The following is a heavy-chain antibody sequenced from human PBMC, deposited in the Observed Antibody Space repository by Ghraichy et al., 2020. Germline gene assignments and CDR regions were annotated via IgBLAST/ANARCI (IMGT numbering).Heavy chain of an antibody. CDR1: GFTFSNYA. D-gene: IGHD3-3*01. J-gene: IGHJ4*02. CDR2: IQSNFVT. V-gene: IGHV3-23*03. Sequence: GGSLRLSCAAAGFTFSNYALSWVRQTPGKGLEWVSLIQSNFVTFYSESVKGRCTISSDNSKETLYLQLNTLRVEDTAIYDCAKWLRSGFYVVDYWGQGTLGTVSS. CDR3: AKWLRSGFYVVDY.